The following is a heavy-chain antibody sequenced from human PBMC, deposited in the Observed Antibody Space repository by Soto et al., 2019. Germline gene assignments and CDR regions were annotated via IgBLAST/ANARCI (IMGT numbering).Heavy chain of an antibody. CDR1: GYTFTSYI. D-gene: IGHD5-18*01. CDR3: GRVVTGYYYMDV. Sequence: GASVKVSCKASGYTFTSYIFSWVRQAPGQGPEWMGWISADNDKRNYAQKFQGRVTMTTDTSTSTAYMELGSLRSDDTAVYYCGRVVTGYYYMDVWGRGTTVTVSS. J-gene: IGHJ6*03. V-gene: IGHV1-18*01. CDR2: ISADNDKR.